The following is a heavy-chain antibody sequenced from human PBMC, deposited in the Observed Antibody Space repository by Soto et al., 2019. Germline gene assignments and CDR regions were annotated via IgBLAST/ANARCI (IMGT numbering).Heavy chain of an antibody. CDR3: AKGTELLRLLEWLLWPPLY. Sequence: GGSLRLSCAASGFSLSSYAMSWVRQAPGKGLEWVSAISGSGGSTYYADSVKGRFTISRDNSKNTLYLQMNSLRAEDTAVYYCAKGTELLRLLEWLLWPPLYWGQGTLVTVSS. V-gene: IGHV3-23*01. D-gene: IGHD3-3*01. J-gene: IGHJ4*02. CDR1: GFSLSSYA. CDR2: ISGSGGST.